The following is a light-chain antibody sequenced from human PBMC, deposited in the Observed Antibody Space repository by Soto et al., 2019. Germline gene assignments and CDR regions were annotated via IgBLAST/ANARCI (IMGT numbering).Light chain of an antibody. J-gene: IGKJ3*01. CDR2: GTS. Sequence: VVKQSPGTLSLSQGERATLSCRASQSVSSKYLAWYQQKPGQAPRVLIYGTSIRASGVPERFSGGGSGTDFTLTITRLEPEDFAVYYCRQYGSSLFTFGPGTKVDVK. V-gene: IGKV3-20*01. CDR1: QSVSSKY. CDR3: RQYGSSLFT.